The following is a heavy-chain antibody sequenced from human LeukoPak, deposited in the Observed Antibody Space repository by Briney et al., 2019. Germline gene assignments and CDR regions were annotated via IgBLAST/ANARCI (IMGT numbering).Heavy chain of an antibody. CDR1: GGSISSYY. V-gene: IGHV4-59*01. J-gene: IGHJ5*02. D-gene: IGHD6-13*01. CDR3: ARGLAAAGTLVFEP. CDR2: IYYSGST. Sequence: SETLSLTCTVSGGSISSYYWSWIRQPPGKGLEWIGYIYYSGSTNYNPSLKSRVTISVDTSKNQFSLKLSSVTAADTAVYYCARGLAAAGTLVFEPWGQGTLVTVSS.